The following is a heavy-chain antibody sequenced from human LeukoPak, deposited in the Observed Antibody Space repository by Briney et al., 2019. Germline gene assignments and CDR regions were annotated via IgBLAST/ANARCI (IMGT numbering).Heavy chain of an antibody. J-gene: IGHJ4*02. Sequence: GGSLRLSCAASGFTFSSYAMHWVRQAPGKGLEWVAVISYDGSNKYYADSVKGRFTISRDNSKNTLYLQMNSLRAEDTAVYYCARGIDGYMDYWGQGTLVTVSS. CDR3: ARGIDGYMDY. V-gene: IGHV3-30-3*01. D-gene: IGHD5-24*01. CDR2: ISYDGSNK. CDR1: GFTFSSYA.